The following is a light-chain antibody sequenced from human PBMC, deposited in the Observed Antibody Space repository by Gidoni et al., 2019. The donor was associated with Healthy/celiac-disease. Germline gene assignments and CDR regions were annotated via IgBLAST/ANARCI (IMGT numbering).Light chain of an antibody. Sequence: DIQLTQSPSSLSASVGDRVTITGQASQDISNYLNWYQQKPGKAPKLLNYDASNLETGVPSRFSGSGSGTDFTFTISSLQPEDIATYYCQQYDNLLPITFGQGTRLEIK. J-gene: IGKJ5*01. CDR3: QQYDNLLPIT. V-gene: IGKV1-33*01. CDR2: DAS. CDR1: QDISNY.